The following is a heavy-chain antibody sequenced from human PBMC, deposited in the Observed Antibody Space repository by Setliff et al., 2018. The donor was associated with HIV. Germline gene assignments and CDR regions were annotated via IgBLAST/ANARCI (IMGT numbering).Heavy chain of an antibody. Sequence: GGSLRLSCAASGFIFSSYEMNWVRQAPGKGLEWVSFISRSNSYIYYADSVKGRFTISRDNAENSLYLQMNSLRAEDTAVYYCARDNGRYFDRGWFDPWGQGALVTVSS. CDR1: GFIFSSYE. J-gene: IGHJ5*02. V-gene: IGHV3-21*01. CDR3: ARDNGRYFDRGWFDP. D-gene: IGHD3-9*01. CDR2: ISRSNSYI.